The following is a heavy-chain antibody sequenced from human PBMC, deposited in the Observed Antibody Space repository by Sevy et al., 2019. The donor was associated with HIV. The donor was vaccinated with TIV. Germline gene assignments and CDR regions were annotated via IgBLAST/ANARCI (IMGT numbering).Heavy chain of an antibody. CDR3: AREIYFYENSGFYYFDS. CDR1: VASVSSGKYY. D-gene: IGHD3-22*01. Sequence: SETLSLTCNVSVASVSSGKYYWTWIRQPPGKDLEWIGHVSYSGRTNYNPSLKSRVTIQENTSKNQFSLSLNSVTAADTATYYCAREIYFYENSGFYYFDSWGLGILVTVSS. V-gene: IGHV4-61*01. CDR2: VSYSGRT. J-gene: IGHJ4*02.